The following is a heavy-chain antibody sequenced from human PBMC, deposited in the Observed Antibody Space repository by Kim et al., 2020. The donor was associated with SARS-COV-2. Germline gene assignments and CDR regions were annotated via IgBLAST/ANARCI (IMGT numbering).Heavy chain of an antibody. D-gene: IGHD3-10*01. CDR3: AREAYYYGSGSYYNPLEYYYYGMDV. Sequence: GGSLRLSCAASGFTFSSYGMRWVRQAPGKGLEWVAVISYDGSNKYYADSVKGRFTISRDNSKNTLYLQMNSLRAEDTAVYYCAREAYYYGSGSYYNPLEYYYYGMDVWGQGTTVTVSS. CDR1: GFTFSSYG. J-gene: IGHJ6*02. CDR2: ISYDGSNK. V-gene: IGHV3-33*05.